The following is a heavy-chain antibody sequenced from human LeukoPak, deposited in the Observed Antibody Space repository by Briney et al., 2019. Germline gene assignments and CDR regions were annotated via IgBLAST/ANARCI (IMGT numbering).Heavy chain of an antibody. CDR3: AKGPASSIAAAADLDY. V-gene: IGHV3-23*01. CDR2: ISGSGDST. Sequence: GGSLRLSCAASGFTFSSYAMSWVRQAPGKGLEWGSGISGSGDSTYYADSIKGRFTFSRDNSKNTLYLQMNSLRAEDTAVYYCAKGPASSIAAAADLDYWGQGTLVTVSS. CDR1: GFTFSSYA. J-gene: IGHJ4*02. D-gene: IGHD6-13*01.